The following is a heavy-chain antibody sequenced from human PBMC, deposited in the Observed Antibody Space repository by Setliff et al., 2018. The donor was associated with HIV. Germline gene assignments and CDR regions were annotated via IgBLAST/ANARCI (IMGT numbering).Heavy chain of an antibody. J-gene: IGHJ5*02. CDR1: GFTFDDYG. CDR2: ISGSGDST. CDR3: AKDYTPTFWEYNWFDV. V-gene: IGHV3-23*01. D-gene: IGHD3-16*01. Sequence: GGSLRLSCAASGFTFDDYGFNWVRQAPGKGLEWVSGISGSGDSTFYAHSVKGRFTISRDNSRDTLYLEMNNLRAEDTALYYCAKDYTPTFWEYNWFDVWGQGTQVTVSS.